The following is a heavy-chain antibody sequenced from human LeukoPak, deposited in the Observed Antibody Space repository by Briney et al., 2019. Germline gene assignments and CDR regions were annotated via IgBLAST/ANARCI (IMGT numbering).Heavy chain of an antibody. CDR3: ARDHGGAVDP. CDR1: GYSISSGYY. D-gene: IGHD4-23*01. Sequence: SETLSLTCTVSGYSISSGYYWSWIRQPPGKGLEWIGYIYYSGSTNYNPSLKSRVTISVDTSKNQFSLKLSSVTAADTAVYYCARDHGGAVDPWGQGTLVTVSS. J-gene: IGHJ5*02. CDR2: IYYSGST. V-gene: IGHV4-59*01.